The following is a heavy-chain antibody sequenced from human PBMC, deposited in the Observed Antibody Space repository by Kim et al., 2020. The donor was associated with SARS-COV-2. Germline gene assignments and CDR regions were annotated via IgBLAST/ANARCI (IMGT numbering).Heavy chain of an antibody. D-gene: IGHD6-25*01. CDR2: IDHSGET. CDR1: GGSFSGYY. CDR3: ARRPAAFDW. V-gene: IGHV4-34*01. Sequence: SENLSLTCAVYGGSFSGYYWSWIRQAPGQGLEWIGEIDHSGETYHNPSLKSRVIISVDTSKNQFSLRLTVTAADTAVYYCARRPAAFDWWGQGTPVIVS. J-gene: IGHJ4*02.